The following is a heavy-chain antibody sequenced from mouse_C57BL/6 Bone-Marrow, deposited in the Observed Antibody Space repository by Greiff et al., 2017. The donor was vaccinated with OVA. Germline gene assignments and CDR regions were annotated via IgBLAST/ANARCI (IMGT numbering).Heavy chain of an antibody. Sequence: DVKLVESGGGLVQSGRSLRLSCATSGFTFSDFYMEWVRQAPGKGLEWIAASRNKANDYTTEYSASVKGRFIVSRDTSKSILYLQMNALRADDTAIYYCARDNWDWYFDVWGTGTTVTVSS. CDR3: ARDNWDWYFDV. D-gene: IGHD4-1*01. CDR2: SRNKANDYTT. V-gene: IGHV7-1*01. CDR1: GFTFSDFY. J-gene: IGHJ1*03.